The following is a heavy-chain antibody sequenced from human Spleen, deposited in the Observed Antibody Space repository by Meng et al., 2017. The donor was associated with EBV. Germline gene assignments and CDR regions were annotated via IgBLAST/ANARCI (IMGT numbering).Heavy chain of an antibody. Sequence: QITLNGSGPKVVKPTNTLTLTCTFSGFSLNSNGVAVGWIRQPPGKALEWLSLIYWDDERRYSPSLKTRLTITKDTSKNQVVLRMTNIDPVDTGTYYCAHSRSGWTLDFDHWGQGTLVTVSS. V-gene: IGHV2-5*02. CDR2: IYWDDER. D-gene: IGHD6-25*01. CDR1: GFSLNSNGVA. CDR3: AHSRSGWTLDFDH. J-gene: IGHJ4*02.